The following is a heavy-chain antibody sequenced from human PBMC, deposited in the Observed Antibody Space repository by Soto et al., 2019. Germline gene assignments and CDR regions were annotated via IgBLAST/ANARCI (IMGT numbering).Heavy chain of an antibody. V-gene: IGHV3-23*01. CDR3: AKDQEWLVPYYFDY. CDR1: GFTFSSNA. J-gene: IGHJ4*02. D-gene: IGHD6-19*01. Sequence: EVQLLESGGGLVQPGGSLRLSCAASGFTFSSNAMTWVRQAPGRGLEWVSAISGSGGSTYYADSVKGRFAISRDNSKNTLYLQMNSLRAEDTAVYYCAKDQEWLVPYYFDYWGQGTLVTVSS. CDR2: ISGSGGST.